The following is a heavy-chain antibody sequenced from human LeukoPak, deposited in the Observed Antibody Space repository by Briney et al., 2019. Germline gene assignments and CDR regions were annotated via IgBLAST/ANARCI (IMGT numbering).Heavy chain of an antibody. D-gene: IGHD3-22*01. V-gene: IGHV4-34*01. CDR3: ARWSGSGYYYVFDY. J-gene: IGHJ4*02. Sequence: SETLSLSCAVYGGSFSGYYWSWIRQPPGKGLEWIGEINHSGSTNYNPSLKSRVTIPVDTSKNQFSLKLSSVTAADTAVYYCARWSGSGYYYVFDYWGQGTLVTVSS. CDR1: GGSFSGYY. CDR2: INHSGST.